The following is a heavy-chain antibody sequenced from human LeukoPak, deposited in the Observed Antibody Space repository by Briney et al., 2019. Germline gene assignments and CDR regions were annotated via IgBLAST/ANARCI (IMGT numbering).Heavy chain of an antibody. CDR1: GFTVSSNY. CDR3: AGLIMIRGVIGF. J-gene: IGHJ4*02. V-gene: IGHV3-53*01. Sequence: PGGSLRLSCAASGFTVSSNYMSWVRQAPGKGLEWVSVIYSGGSTYYADPVKGRFTISRDNAKKSLYLQMNSLRAEDTAVYFCAGLIMIRGVIGFWGQGTLVTVSS. D-gene: IGHD3-10*01. CDR2: IYSGGST.